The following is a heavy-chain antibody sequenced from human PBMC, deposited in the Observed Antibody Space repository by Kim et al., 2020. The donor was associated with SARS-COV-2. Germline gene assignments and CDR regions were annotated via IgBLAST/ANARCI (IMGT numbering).Heavy chain of an antibody. CDR1: GGSISSYY. Sequence: SETLSLTCTVSGGSISSYYWSWIRQPPGKGLEWIGYIYYSGSTNYNPSLKSRVTISVDTSKNQFSLKLSSVTAADTAVYYCARFPVKRQLVGGYYYGMDVWGQGTTVTVSS. D-gene: IGHD6-6*01. V-gene: IGHV4-59*13. J-gene: IGHJ6*02. CDR3: ARFPVKRQLVGGYYYGMDV. CDR2: IYYSGST.